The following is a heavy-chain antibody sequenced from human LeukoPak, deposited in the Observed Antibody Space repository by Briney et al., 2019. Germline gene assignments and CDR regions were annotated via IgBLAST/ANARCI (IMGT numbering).Heavy chain of an antibody. CDR3: ARVYDILTGYYKGYAFDI. V-gene: IGHV4-59*01. J-gene: IGHJ3*02. CDR2: IYYSGGT. CDR1: GGSISSYY. D-gene: IGHD3-9*01. Sequence: SETLSLTCTVSGGSISSYYWSWIRQPPGKGLEWIGYIYYSGGTNYNPSLKSRVTISVDPSKNQFSLKLSSVTAADTAVYYCARVYDILTGYYKGYAFDIWGQGTMVTVSS.